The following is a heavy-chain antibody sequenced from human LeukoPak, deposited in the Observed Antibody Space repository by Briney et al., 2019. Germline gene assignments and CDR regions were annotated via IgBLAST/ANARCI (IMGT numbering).Heavy chain of an antibody. D-gene: IGHD4-17*01. Sequence: SVKVSCKASGGTFSSYAISWVRQAPGQGLEWMGRIIPILGIANYAQKFQGRVTMTRDTSTSTVYMELSSLRSEDTAVYYCARGRDGDYGRVFDYWGQGTLVTVSS. J-gene: IGHJ4*02. CDR3: ARGRDGDYGRVFDY. CDR2: IIPILGIA. CDR1: GGTFSSYA. V-gene: IGHV1-69*04.